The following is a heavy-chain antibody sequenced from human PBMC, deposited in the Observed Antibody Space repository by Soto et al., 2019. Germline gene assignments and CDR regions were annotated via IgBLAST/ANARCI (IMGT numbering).Heavy chain of an antibody. J-gene: IGHJ3*02. CDR1: GFTFSSYA. Sequence: GGSLRLSCAASGFTFSSYAMSWVRQAPGKGLEWVSAISGSGGSTYYADSVKGRFTISRDNTKNTLYLQMNSLRAEDTAVYYCAKHIVVVTAICRGDAFDIWGQGTMVTVSS. CDR2: ISGSGGST. CDR3: AKHIVVVTAICRGDAFDI. V-gene: IGHV3-23*01. D-gene: IGHD2-21*02.